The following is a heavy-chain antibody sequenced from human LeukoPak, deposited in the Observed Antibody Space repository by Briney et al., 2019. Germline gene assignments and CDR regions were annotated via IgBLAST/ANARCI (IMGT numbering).Heavy chain of an antibody. CDR3: AREYSNYGWFDP. CDR1: GFTFSSYA. J-gene: IGHJ5*02. Sequence: GGSLRLSCAASGFTFSSYAMHWVRQAPGRGLEWVAVISYDGSNKYYADSVKGRFTISRENSKNTLYLQMNSLRAEDTAVYYCAREYSNYGWFDPWGQGTLVTVSS. V-gene: IGHV3-30*04. CDR2: ISYDGSNK. D-gene: IGHD4-11*01.